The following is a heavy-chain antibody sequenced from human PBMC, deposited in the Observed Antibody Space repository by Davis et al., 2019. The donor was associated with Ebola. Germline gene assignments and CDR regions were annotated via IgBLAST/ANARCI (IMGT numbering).Heavy chain of an antibody. CDR3: AKDRFRFSSGALDY. CDR1: GFTFSSYA. CDR2: ISGSGGST. V-gene: IGHV3-23*01. D-gene: IGHD6-19*01. Sequence: GGSLRLSCAASGFTFSSYAVSWVRQAPGKGLEWVSAISGSGGSTYYADSVKGRFTISRDNSKNTLYLQMNSLRAEDTAVYYCAKDRFRFSSGALDYWGQGTLVTVSS. J-gene: IGHJ4*02.